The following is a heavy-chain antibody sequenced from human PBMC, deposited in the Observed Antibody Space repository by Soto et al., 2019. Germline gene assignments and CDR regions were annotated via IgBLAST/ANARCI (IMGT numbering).Heavy chain of an antibody. D-gene: IGHD5-12*01. Sequence: VESMKISCEVFGYDFSNSCIVWVLQMPGKGLEWMGIIYPGSSYTRYSPSFQGQVIISADKSISTVFLQWNSLKASDTAKYFCARSGFYWYSDLWGRGTMVTVSS. CDR2: IYPGSSYT. CDR1: GYDFSNSC. CDR3: ARSGFYWYSDL. V-gene: IGHV5-51*01. J-gene: IGHJ2*01.